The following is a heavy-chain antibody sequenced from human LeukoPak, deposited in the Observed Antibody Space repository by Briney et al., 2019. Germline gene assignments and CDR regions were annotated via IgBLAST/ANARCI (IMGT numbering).Heavy chain of an antibody. D-gene: IGHD3-10*01. V-gene: IGHV3-21*01. Sequence: PGGSLRLSCEASGFTFSTYSMNWVRQAPGKGLKWVSSINSRSSSIYYADSVKGRFTISRDNAKNSLYLQMNSLRAEDTAVYYCALIPPSAYWGQGTLVTVSS. CDR3: ALIPPSAY. J-gene: IGHJ4*02. CDR2: INSRSSSI. CDR1: GFTFSTYS.